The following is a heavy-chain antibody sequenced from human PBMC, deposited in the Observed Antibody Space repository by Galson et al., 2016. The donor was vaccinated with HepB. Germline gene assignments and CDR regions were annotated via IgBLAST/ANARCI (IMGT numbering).Heavy chain of an antibody. D-gene: IGHD5-12*01. CDR2: IKPDGGDK. J-gene: IGHJ3*02. CDR3: ASYRDINSGYSRDAFDI. V-gene: IGHV3-7*03. Sequence: SLRLSCAASGITLSTYWMSWVRQAPGKGLEWVANIKPDGGDKNYEDSVKGRFTVPRDNAKNTLYLEMSTLRADDTAVYYCASYRDINSGYSRDAFDIWGQGTMVTVAS. CDR1: GITLSTYW.